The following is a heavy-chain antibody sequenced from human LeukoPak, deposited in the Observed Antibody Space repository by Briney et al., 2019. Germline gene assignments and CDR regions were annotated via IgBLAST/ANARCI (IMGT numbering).Heavy chain of an antibody. J-gene: IGHJ4*02. CDR2: ISGSGGST. CDR1: GFTFSSYA. V-gene: IGHV3-23*01. Sequence: PGGSLRLSCAASGFTFSSYAMSWVRQAPGKGLEWVSGISGSGGSTYYAYSVKGRFTISRDNSKNTLYLQMNSLRAEDTAVYYCAKDYPPYSYGSFDYWGQGTLVTVSS. D-gene: IGHD5-18*01. CDR3: AKDYPPYSYGSFDY.